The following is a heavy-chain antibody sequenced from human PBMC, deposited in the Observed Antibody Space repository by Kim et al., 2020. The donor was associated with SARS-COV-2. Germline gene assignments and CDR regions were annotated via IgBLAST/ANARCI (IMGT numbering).Heavy chain of an antibody. D-gene: IGHD6-19*01. V-gene: IGHV3-15*01. J-gene: IGHJ6*03. CDR2: TT. CDR3: TTAVYYYRDV. Sequence: TTDYAAPVKGRFTISRDDSKNTLYLQMISLKTEDTAVYYCTTAVYYYRDVWGKGTTGTVSS.